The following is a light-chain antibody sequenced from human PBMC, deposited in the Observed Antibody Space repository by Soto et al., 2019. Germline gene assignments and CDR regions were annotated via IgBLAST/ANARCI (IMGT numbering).Light chain of an antibody. V-gene: IGKV1-39*01. CDR2: AIS. CDR1: QTIPNS. CDR3: QQSSLAPWT. Sequence: DIQMTQSPSSLSASVGDRVTITCRTSQTIPNSLSWYQQKPGEAPKLLIYAISNLQHGVPSRFSGSGSGTVFTLTISGLQPEDFATYVCQQSSLAPWTFCQGTEVAVK. J-gene: IGKJ1*01.